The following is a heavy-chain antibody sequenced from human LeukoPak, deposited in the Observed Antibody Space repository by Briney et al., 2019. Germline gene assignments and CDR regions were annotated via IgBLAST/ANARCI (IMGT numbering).Heavy chain of an antibody. J-gene: IGHJ5*02. Sequence: GGSLRLSCGASGFTFSNSWMTWVRQAPGKGPEWVANINQDGSEKYHVDSVEGRFTISRDNAKNSLYLQMNSLRAEDTAVYYCASLHGYGSGRPWGQGTLVTVSS. D-gene: IGHD3-10*01. CDR2: INQDGSEK. CDR3: ASLHGYGSGRP. V-gene: IGHV3-7*05. CDR1: GFTFSNSW.